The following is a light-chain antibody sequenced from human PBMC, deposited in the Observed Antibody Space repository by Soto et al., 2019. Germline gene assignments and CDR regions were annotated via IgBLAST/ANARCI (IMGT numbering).Light chain of an antibody. J-gene: IGLJ1*01. V-gene: IGLV2-14*01. Sequence: QSVLTPPASLSGSPGQSITISCTGTRSEFGGYNYVSWYQQHPGKAPKLMIYDVSNRPSGVSNRFSGSKSGNTASLTISGLQAEDEADYYCSSYTSSSTLYVFGTGTKVTVL. CDR1: RSEFGGYNY. CDR2: DVS. CDR3: SSYTSSSTLYV.